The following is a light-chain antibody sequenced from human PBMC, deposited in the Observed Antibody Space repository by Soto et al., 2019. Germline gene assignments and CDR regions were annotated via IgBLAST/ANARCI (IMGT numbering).Light chain of an antibody. CDR3: QQYNNWPPWT. CDR2: GVS. J-gene: IGKJ1*01. Sequence: EIVMTQSPATLSLSPGESATLSCRASQSVSSSLAWYHQKPGQAARLLIYGVSTMATGIQARFSGCGSGTEFTLTISSLQSEEFAGYYCQQYNNWPPWTFGQGTKVDIK. V-gene: IGKV3-15*01. CDR1: QSVSSS.